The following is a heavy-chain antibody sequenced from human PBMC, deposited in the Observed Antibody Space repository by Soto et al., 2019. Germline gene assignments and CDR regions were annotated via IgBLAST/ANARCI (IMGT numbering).Heavy chain of an antibody. CDR3: ARRVVVAASRPKYYYYYMDV. J-gene: IGHJ6*03. D-gene: IGHD2-15*01. CDR1: GGSISSYY. Sequence: SETLSLTCTVSGGSISSYYWSWIRQPPGKGLEWIGYIYYSGSTNYNPSLKSRVTISVDTSKNQFSLKLSSVTAADTAVYYCARRVVVAASRPKYYYYYMDVWGKGTTVTVSS. V-gene: IGHV4-59*08. CDR2: IYYSGST.